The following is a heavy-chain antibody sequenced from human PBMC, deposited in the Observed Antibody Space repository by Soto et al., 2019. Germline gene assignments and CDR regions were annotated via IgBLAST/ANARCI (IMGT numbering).Heavy chain of an antibody. J-gene: IGHJ1*01. CDR1: GFTFCDYY. CDR3: ARDCSSSSCYGYFQH. Sequence: PGGSLRLSCAASGFTFCDYYMSWIRQDPGKGLEWVSHISGSGSTIYFADSVKGRFTISRDNAKNSLYPQMNSLRAEDTAVYYCARDCSSSSCYGYFQHWGQGTRVTVLL. D-gene: IGHD2-2*01. CDR2: ISGSGSTI. V-gene: IGHV3-11*01.